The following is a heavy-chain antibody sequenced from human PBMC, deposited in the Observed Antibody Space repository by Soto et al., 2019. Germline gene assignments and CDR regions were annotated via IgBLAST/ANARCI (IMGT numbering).Heavy chain of an antibody. CDR1: GGTFNSYL. Sequence: QVQLVQSGAEVKNPGSSVKVSCKTSGGTFNSYLIDWLRQAPGQGLEWMGGIIPAFGTAKYAQKFQSRVTITADKSTTTAYMELRTLTSGDTAVYYCARGLDQPPVGLYFDTWGQGTLVTVSS. CDR3: ARGLDQPPVGLYFDT. D-gene: IGHD2-2*01. J-gene: IGHJ4*02. V-gene: IGHV1-69*06. CDR2: IIPAFGTA.